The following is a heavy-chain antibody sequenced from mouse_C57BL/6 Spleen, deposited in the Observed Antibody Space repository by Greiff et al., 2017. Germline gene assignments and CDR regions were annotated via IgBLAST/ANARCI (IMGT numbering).Heavy chain of an antibody. CDR2: IRSKSNNYAT. V-gene: IGHV10-1*01. CDR1: GFSFNTYA. J-gene: IGHJ2*01. D-gene: IGHD4-1*01. Sequence: EVQLVESGGGLVQPKGSLKLSCAASGFSFNTYAMNWVRQAPGKGLEWVARIRSKSNNYATYYADSVKDRFTISSDDSESMLYLQLNNLKTEDTAMYYCVRSDWEVYFDYWGQGTTLTVSS. CDR3: VRSDWEVYFDY.